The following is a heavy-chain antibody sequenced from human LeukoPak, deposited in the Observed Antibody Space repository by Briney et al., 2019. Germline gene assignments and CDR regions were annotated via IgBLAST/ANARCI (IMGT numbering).Heavy chain of an antibody. J-gene: IGHJ5*02. CDR1: GDSISSGDYS. CDR3: ARGYCAGITCYSGIAWFDP. V-gene: IGHV4-30-2*01. Sequence: SETLSLTCDVSGDSISSGDYSWSWIRQPPGKGLEWIGNIYHSGSTYYNPSLKSRVTISVDTSKNQFSLKVKSVTAADAAVYYCARGYCAGITCYSGIAWFDPWGQGTLVTVSS. CDR2: IYHSGST. D-gene: IGHD2-15*01.